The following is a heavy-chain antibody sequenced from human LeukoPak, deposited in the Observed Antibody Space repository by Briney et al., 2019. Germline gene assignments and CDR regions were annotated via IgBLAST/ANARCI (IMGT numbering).Heavy chain of an antibody. Sequence: PSETLSLTCAVSGGSISSSNWWSWVRQPPGKGLEWIGEIYHSGSTNYNPSLKSRVTISVDKSKNQFSLKLSSVTAADTAVYYCARGEAVAGNFGFDYWGQGTLVTVSS. V-gene: IGHV4-4*02. J-gene: IGHJ4*02. D-gene: IGHD6-19*01. CDR1: GGSISSSNW. CDR3: ARGEAVAGNFGFDY. CDR2: IYHSGST.